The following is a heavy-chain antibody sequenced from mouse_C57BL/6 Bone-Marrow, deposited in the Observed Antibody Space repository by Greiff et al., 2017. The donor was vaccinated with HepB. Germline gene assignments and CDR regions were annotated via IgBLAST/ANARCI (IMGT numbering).Heavy chain of an antibody. V-gene: IGHV5-17*01. CDR2: ISSGSSTI. CDR1: GFTFSDYG. Sequence: EVKVVESGGGLVKPGGSLKLSCAASGFTFSDYGMHWVRQAPEKGLEWVAYISSGSSTIYYADTVKGRFTISRDNAKNTLFLQMTSLRSEDTAMYYCARRDYGSSYGYFDVWGTGTTVTVSS. D-gene: IGHD1-1*01. J-gene: IGHJ1*03. CDR3: ARRDYGSSYGYFDV.